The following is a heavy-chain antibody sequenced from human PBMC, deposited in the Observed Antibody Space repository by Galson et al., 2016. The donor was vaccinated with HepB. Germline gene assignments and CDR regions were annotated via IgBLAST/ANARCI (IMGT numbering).Heavy chain of an antibody. CDR3: GGPTSSNWGDAFDI. D-gene: IGHD6-13*01. J-gene: IGHJ3*02. CDR2: IHHSGGT. CDR1: GGSITKFS. Sequence: SETLSLTCSVSGGSITKFSWSWIRQPPGKGLEWIGYIHHSGGTNYNASLKTRVTISVDTSKTQISLKLNSVTAADTAVYYCGGPTSSNWGDAFDIWGQGTMVTVSS. V-gene: IGHV4-59*01.